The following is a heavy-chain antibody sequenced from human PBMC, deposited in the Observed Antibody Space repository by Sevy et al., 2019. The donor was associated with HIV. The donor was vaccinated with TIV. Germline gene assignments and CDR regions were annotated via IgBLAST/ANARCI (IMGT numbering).Heavy chain of an antibody. CDR1: GFIFNSYV. D-gene: IGHD3-3*01. Sequence: GGSLRLSCTASGFIFNSYVISWVRQAPGKGLEWVSTISGSGGSTYYEESVKGRLTVSRDNSKNTVYLQMDSLRDEDTAVYYCAKESRSGYLSWGQGTLVTVSS. J-gene: IGHJ5*02. V-gene: IGHV3-23*01. CDR3: AKESRSGYLS. CDR2: ISGSGGST.